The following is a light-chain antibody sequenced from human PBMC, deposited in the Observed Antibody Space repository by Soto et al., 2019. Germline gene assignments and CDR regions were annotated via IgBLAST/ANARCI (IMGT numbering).Light chain of an antibody. J-gene: IGKJ1*01. CDR3: QQYGASPWT. CDR1: QSVPNNN. CDR2: GAS. V-gene: IGKV3-20*01. Sequence: EIVLTQSPGTLSLSPGEGATLSCRASQSVPNNNLAWYQQKPGQAPRVLIYGASSGATFTPDRFSGSGSGADFTLTISRLETEDFAVYYCQQYGASPWTFGQGTKVDIK.